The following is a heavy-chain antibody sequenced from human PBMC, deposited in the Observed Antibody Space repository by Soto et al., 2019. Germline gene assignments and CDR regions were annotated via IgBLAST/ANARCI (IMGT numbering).Heavy chain of an antibody. CDR2: IYYSGST. CDR3: ARDLLLWSSRENAFDI. Sequence: SETLSLTCTVSGGSISSGVYYWSWIRQHPGKGLEWIGYIYYSGSTYYNPSLKSRVTISVDTSKNQFSLKLSSVTAADTAVYYCARDLLLWSSRENAFDIWGQGTMVTVSS. V-gene: IGHV4-31*03. D-gene: IGHD3-10*01. J-gene: IGHJ3*02. CDR1: GGSISSGVYY.